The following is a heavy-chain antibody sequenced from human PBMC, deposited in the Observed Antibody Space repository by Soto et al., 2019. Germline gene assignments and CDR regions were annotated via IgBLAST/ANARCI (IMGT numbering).Heavy chain of an antibody. Sequence: PSETLSLTCTFSVFSISSVGYYLSCIRQPPWKGLEWIGYIYYSGSTYYNPSLKGRVTISVDTSKNQFSLKLSSVTAADTAVYYCAREGTVGDNKRGLEQWGKRNLVNVSS. V-gene: IGHV4-30-4*01. CDR3: AREGTVGDNKRGLEQ. J-gene: IGHJ4*02. CDR2: IYYSGST. CDR1: VFSISSVGYY. D-gene: IGHD1-26*01.